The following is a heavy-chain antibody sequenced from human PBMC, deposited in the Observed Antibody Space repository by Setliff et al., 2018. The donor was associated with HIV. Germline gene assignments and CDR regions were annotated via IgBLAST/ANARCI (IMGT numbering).Heavy chain of an antibody. CDR3: ARDAFDYTAYYYSYMDV. V-gene: IGHV1-46*01. Sequence: ASVKVSCKASGYTFTNYYIHWVRQAPGQGLEWMGIINPSGGSTTYAQKFQGRVPMTRDTSTSTVYMELSSLRSEDTAVYYCARDAFDYTAYYYSYMDVWGKGTTVTVSS. CDR2: INPSGGST. D-gene: IGHD4-4*01. J-gene: IGHJ6*03. CDR1: GYTFTNYY.